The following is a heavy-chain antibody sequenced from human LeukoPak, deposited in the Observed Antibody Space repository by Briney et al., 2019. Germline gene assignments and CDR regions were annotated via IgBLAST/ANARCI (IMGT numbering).Heavy chain of an antibody. D-gene: IGHD2-2*01. V-gene: IGHV3-7*01. CDR2: IKQDGSEK. CDR3: ARDPPWPQLPNEAFDI. Sequence: GGSLRLSCGASGFTFISYWMSWVRQAPGKGLEWVAHIKQDGSEKYYVDSVKGRFTISRDNAKNSLYLQMNSLRAEATAVYYCARDPPWPQLPNEAFDIWGPGTMVTVSS. J-gene: IGHJ3*02. CDR1: GFTFISYW.